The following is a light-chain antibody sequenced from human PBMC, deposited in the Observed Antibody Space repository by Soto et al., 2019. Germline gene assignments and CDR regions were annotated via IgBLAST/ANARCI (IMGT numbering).Light chain of an antibody. CDR3: TSYASSSTHVV. J-gene: IGLJ2*01. CDR2: DVN. V-gene: IGLV2-14*01. Sequence: QSALTQPASVSGSPGQSITLSCTGTSSDNGGYDYVSWYQRYPGKAPKLIIYDVNNRPSGVSNRFSGSKSGNTASLTISGLQAEDEADYYCTSYASSSTHVVFGGGTKVTVL. CDR1: SSDNGGYDY.